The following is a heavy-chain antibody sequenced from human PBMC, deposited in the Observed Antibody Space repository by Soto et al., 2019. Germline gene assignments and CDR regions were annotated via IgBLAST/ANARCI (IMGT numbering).Heavy chain of an antibody. CDR2: IYFSGST. V-gene: IGHV4-39*01. J-gene: IGHJ4*02. CDR1: GVSIRSTSYY. CDR3: ARHGSY. Sequence: QLQLQESGPGLVKPSETLSLICNVSGVSIRSTSYYWTWIRQPPGKGLEWIGTIYFSGSTFYNPSLNSRVSISVDTSKNQFSLNLTSVTDGDTAVYYCARHGSYWGQGTLVTVPS.